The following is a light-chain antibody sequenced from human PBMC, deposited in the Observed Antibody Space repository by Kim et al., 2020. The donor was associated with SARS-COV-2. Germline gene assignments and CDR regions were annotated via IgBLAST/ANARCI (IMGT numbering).Light chain of an antibody. V-gene: IGKV1-9*01. J-gene: IGKJ1*01. CDR3: QQLNSYPAWT. CDR2: AAS. CDR1: QGISSY. Sequence: ASVGDIVTITCRASQGISSYLAWYQQKPGKAPKLLIYAASTLQSGVPSRFSGSGSGTDFTLTISSLQPEDFATYYCQQLNSYPAWTFGQGTKVDI.